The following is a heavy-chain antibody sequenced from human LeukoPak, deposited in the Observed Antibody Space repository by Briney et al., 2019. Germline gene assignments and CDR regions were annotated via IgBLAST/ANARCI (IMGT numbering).Heavy chain of an antibody. CDR1: GYSFTSYW. V-gene: IGHV5-51*01. CDR3: ARHEGPGAPVARYYYYGMDV. Sequence: GESLKISCKGSGYSFTSYWIGWVRQMPGKGLEWMGIIYPGDSDTRYSPSFQGQVTISADKSISTAYLQWSSLKASDTAMYYCARHEGPGAPVARYYYYGMDVWGQGTTVTVS. D-gene: IGHD2-2*01. CDR2: IYPGDSDT. J-gene: IGHJ6*02.